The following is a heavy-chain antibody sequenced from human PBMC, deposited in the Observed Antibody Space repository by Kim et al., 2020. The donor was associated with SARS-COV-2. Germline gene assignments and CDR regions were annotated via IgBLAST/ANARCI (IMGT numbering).Heavy chain of an antibody. D-gene: IGHD3-10*01. CDR2: SGSA. V-gene: IGHV4-30-4*01. Sequence: SGSAYYNPSLKSRVTRSVDTSKNQFSLRLDSLTAADTAVYYCARTESWFDPWGPGILVTVSS. J-gene: IGHJ5*02. CDR3: ARTESWFDP.